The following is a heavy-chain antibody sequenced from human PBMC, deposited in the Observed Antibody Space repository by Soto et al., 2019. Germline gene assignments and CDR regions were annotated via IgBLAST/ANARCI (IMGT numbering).Heavy chain of an antibody. V-gene: IGHV3-23*01. J-gene: IGHJ4*02. Sequence: EVQLLESGGGLVQPGGSLRLSCAVSGFTFNNYGMIWVRQAPGEGLEWVSAITSSGGHTFYSDSVKGRFTVSRADSVKTLYLEMNRMRAEDTAASFCARLGASSPSGYWGPGTLVTVSS. CDR2: ITSSGGHT. CDR1: GFTFNNYG. D-gene: IGHD3-16*01. CDR3: ARLGASSPSGY.